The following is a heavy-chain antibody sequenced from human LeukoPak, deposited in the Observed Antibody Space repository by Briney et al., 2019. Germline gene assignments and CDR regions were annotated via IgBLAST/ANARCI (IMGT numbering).Heavy chain of an antibody. CDR2: IIPIFGTA. D-gene: IGHD6-13*01. Sequence: GASVKVSCKASGGTFSSYAISWVRQAPGQGLEWMGGIIPIFGTANYAQKFQGRVTITADESTSTAYMELSSLRSEDTAVYYCARGGGYSSSWWFWFDPWGQGTLVTVSS. CDR1: GGTFSSYA. J-gene: IGHJ5*02. CDR3: ARGGGYSSSWWFWFDP. V-gene: IGHV1-69*13.